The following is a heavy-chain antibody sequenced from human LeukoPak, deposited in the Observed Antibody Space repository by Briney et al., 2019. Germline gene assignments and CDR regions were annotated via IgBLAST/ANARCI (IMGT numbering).Heavy chain of an antibody. CDR1: GGSLSSGGYY. Sequence: PSGTLSLTCTVSGGSLSSGGYYWSWIRQPPGMGLEWLGEVDHSGSTTYTPSLKSRLTISLDASRNQFSLKLSSVTAADTAVYYCARFADYFDSSGAGWYFDVWGRGALVAVSS. J-gene: IGHJ2*01. CDR2: VDHSGST. CDR3: ARFADYFDSSGAGWYFDV. V-gene: IGHV4-61*08. D-gene: IGHD3-22*01.